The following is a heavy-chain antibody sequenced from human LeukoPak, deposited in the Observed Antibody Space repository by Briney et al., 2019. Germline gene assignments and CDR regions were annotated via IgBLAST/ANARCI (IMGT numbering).Heavy chain of an antibody. D-gene: IGHD3-10*01. J-gene: IGHJ4*02. CDR1: GFTFTKYA. V-gene: IGHV3-48*01. CDR2: ISTSSSAM. Sequence: PGGSLRLSCAASGFTFTKYALNWVRQAPGKGLEWISYISTSSSAMLYADSVKGRFTISRDNAKDSLYLQMNRLRAEDTAVYYCARGSEVHPYLLGFGGQGTLVTVSS. CDR3: ARGSEVHPYLLGF.